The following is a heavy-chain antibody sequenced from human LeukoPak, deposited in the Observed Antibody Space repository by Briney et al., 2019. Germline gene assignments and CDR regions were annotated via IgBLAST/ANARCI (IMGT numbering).Heavy chain of an antibody. CDR1: GFTFSSYW. D-gene: IGHD2-2*01. V-gene: IGHV3-7*03. CDR2: KKHDGGEI. J-gene: IGHJ4*02. Sequence: QPGGTMRLSCAASGFTFSSYWMRWVRKVPRKALDWVPNKKHDGGEIYYVDSVKGRFTISRDNAKNSLYLQMNSLRAEDTAVYYCARVNGAYCSSTSCPSPHFDYWGQGTLVTVSS. CDR3: ARVNGAYCSSTSCPSPHFDY.